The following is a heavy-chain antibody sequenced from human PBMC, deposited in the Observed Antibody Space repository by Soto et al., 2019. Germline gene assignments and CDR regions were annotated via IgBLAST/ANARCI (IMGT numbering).Heavy chain of an antibody. Sequence: QVQLQEAGPGLVTPSVTLSLTCTVSGGSISDDYWNWIRQPPGMGLEWIGYIHSGSTNYNASLRSRIIMSLATSKHQFALKLSSVTGADTAVYFCARHDGSGSTAYWGQGTLVPVSS. V-gene: IGHV4-59*08. J-gene: IGHJ4*02. CDR1: GGSISDDY. D-gene: IGHD3-10*01. CDR2: IHSGST. CDR3: ARHDGSGSTAY.